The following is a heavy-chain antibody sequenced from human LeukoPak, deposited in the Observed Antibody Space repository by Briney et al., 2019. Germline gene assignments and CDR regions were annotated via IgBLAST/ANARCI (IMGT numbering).Heavy chain of an antibody. D-gene: IGHD5-18*01. V-gene: IGHV4-34*01. J-gene: IGHJ4*02. CDR1: GGSFSGYY. Sequence: SETLSLTCAVYGGSFSGYYWSWIRQPPGKGLEWIGEINHSGSTNYNPSLKSRVTISVDTSKNQFSLKLSSATAADTAVYYCASLPLRYSYGHGIDYWGQGTLVTVSS. CDR2: INHSGST. CDR3: ASLPLRYSYGHGIDY.